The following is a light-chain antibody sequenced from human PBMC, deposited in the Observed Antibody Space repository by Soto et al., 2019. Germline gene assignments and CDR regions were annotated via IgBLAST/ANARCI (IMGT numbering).Light chain of an antibody. CDR1: QSVSSR. CDR2: GAS. J-gene: IGKJ1*01. V-gene: IGKV3-15*01. Sequence: EIVMTQSPATLSVSPGERVTLSCRASQSVSSRLDWYHQKPGQSPRLLIYGASTRATGIPGRFSGSGSGTEFTLTISSLQSEDFGLYYCHQYNNFWTFGQGTKVDIK. CDR3: HQYNNFWT.